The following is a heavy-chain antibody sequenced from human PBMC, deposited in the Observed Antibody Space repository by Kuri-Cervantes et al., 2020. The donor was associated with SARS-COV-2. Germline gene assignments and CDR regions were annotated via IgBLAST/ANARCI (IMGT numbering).Heavy chain of an antibody. Sequence: GGSLRLSCAASGFTFDDYAMHWVRQAPGKGLEWVSGISCNSGSIDYADSVKGRFTISRHNSKNTLYLQMNSLRAEDTAVYYCARRRWELLGGYYFDYWGQGTLVTVSS. D-gene: IGHD1-26*01. CDR1: GFTFDDYA. CDR2: ISCNSGSI. J-gene: IGHJ4*02. CDR3: ARRRWELLGGYYFDY. V-gene: IGHV3-9*01.